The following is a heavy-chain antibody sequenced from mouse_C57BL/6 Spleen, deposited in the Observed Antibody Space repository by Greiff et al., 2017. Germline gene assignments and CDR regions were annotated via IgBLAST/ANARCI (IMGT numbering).Heavy chain of an antibody. D-gene: IGHD2-3*01. CDR1: GYTFTSYW. CDR3: ARSLIYDGYYYFDY. CDR2: IDPSDSET. J-gene: IGHJ2*01. V-gene: IGHV1-52*01. Sequence: QVQLQQPGAELVRPGSSVKLSCKASGYTFTSYWMHWVKQRPIQGLEWIGNIDPSDSETHYNQKFKDKATLTVDKSSSTAYMQLSSLTSEDAAVYYGARSLIYDGYYYFDYWGQGTTLTVSS.